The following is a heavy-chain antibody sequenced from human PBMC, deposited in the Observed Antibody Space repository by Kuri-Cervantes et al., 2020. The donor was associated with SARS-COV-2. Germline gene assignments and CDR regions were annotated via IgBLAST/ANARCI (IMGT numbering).Heavy chain of an antibody. CDR3: ARDFATTVVTLGRGGDY. V-gene: IGHV3-73*01. D-gene: IGHD4-23*01. CDR1: GFTFSSYA. J-gene: IGHJ4*02. CDR2: IRSKANSYAT. Sequence: GESLKISCAASGFTFSSYAMSWVRQAPGKGLEWVGRIRSKANSYATAYAASVKGRFTISRDDSKNTAYLQMNSLKTEDTAVYYCARDFATTVVTLGRGGDYWGQGTLVTVSS.